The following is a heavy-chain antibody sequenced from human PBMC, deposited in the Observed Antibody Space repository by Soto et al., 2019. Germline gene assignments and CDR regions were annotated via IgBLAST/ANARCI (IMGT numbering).Heavy chain of an antibody. J-gene: IGHJ4*02. V-gene: IGHV1-18*01. CDR2: INVYNVNT. CDR1: GYTFTSYG. D-gene: IGHD3-10*01. CDR3: ARATSRGEYEY. Sequence: QVQLVQSGAEVKKPGASVKVSCKAPGYTFTSYGISWVRQAPGQGLEWMGWINVYNVNTNYAQKIQGRVTMTTDTSTSTAYLDLRSLRSDDTAVYFCARATSRGEYEYWGQGTLVTVSS.